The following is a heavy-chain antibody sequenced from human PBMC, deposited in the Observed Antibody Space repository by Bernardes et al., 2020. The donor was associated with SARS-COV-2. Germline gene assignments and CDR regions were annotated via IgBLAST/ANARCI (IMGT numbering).Heavy chain of an antibody. D-gene: IGHD2-21*01. CDR1: GLSFFW. V-gene: IGHV3-74*01. CDR3: ARDFGGNSDH. CDR2: INTDGNTI. J-gene: IGHJ4*02. Sequence: GGSLRLSRAASGLSFFWMHWVRQAPGKGLVWVSRINTDGNTIDYADSVRGRFTISRDNAKNTLYLQMNSLRAEDTAVYYCARDFGGNSDHWGQGTLVTVSS.